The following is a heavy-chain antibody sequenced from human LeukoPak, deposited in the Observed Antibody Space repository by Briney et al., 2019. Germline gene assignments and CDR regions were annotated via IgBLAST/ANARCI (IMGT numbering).Heavy chain of an antibody. CDR3: ARVSATAYDAFDI. CDR2: IYYSGST. J-gene: IGHJ3*02. CDR1: GGSISSSSYY. Sequence: SETLSLTCTVSGGSISSSSYYWGWIRQPPGKGLEWIGYIYYSGSTNYNPSLKSRVTISVDTSKNQFSLKLSSVTAADTAVYYCARVSATAYDAFDIWGQGTMVTVSS. D-gene: IGHD2-21*02. V-gene: IGHV4-61*05.